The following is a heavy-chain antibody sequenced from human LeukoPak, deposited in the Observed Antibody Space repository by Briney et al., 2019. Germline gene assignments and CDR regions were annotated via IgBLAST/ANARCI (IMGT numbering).Heavy chain of an antibody. V-gene: IGHV1-2*02. D-gene: IGHD3-3*01. J-gene: IGHJ4*02. CDR2: INPNSGGT. CDR1: GYTFTGYY. Sequence: GASVKVSCKASGYTFTGYYMHWVRQAPGQGLEWMGWINPNSGGTNYAQKFQGRVTMNRDTSISTAYMELSRLRSDDTAVYYCARGDYDFWSGYPIYYFDYWGQGTLVTVSS. CDR3: ARGDYDFWSGYPIYYFDY.